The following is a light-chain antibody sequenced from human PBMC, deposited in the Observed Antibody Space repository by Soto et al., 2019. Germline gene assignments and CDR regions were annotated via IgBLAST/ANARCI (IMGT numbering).Light chain of an antibody. J-gene: IGKJ1*01. V-gene: IGKV3-20*01. Sequence: EVVLTQSPGTLSLSRGERATISCRASERIYSAYLGWYQQKPGQAPRLLIYGTSSRATGIPDRFSGSGSGTDFTLTISRLEPDDFATYYCQQYMSYSFRQGTKVDNK. CDR1: ERIYSAY. CDR3: QQYMSYS. CDR2: GTS.